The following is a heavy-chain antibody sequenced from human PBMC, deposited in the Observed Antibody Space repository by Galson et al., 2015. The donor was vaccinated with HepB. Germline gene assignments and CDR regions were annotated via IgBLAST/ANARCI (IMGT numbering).Heavy chain of an antibody. Sequence: SVKVSCKASGHIFTTYAISWMRQAPGQGLEWMGWISGYNDNTDYAQKFQGRVTMTTDTSTSTAYMELRSLRSDDTAVYYCARELAEGSYYDFWSGLSVGPFDIWGQGTMVTVSS. J-gene: IGHJ3*02. CDR2: ISGYNDNT. CDR3: ARELAEGSYYDFWSGLSVGPFDI. CDR1: GHIFTTYA. D-gene: IGHD3-3*01. V-gene: IGHV1-18*01.